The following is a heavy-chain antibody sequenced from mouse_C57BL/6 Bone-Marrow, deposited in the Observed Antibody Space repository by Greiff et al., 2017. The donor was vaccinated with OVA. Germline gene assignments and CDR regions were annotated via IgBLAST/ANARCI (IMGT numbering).Heavy chain of an antibody. CDR1: GFTFSSYA. V-gene: IGHV5-4*03. CDR2: ISDGGSYT. Sequence: DVKLVESGGGLVKPGGSLKLSCAASGFTFSSYAMSWVRQTPEKRLEWGATISDGGSYTYYPDNVKGRFTISRDNAKNNLYLQMSHLKSEDTAMYYCARVSYDYDPDYWGQGTTLTVSS. D-gene: IGHD2-4*01. CDR3: ARVSYDYDPDY. J-gene: IGHJ2*01.